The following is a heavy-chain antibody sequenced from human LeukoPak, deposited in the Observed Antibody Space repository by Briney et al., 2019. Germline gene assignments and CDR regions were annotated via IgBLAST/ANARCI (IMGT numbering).Heavy chain of an antibody. Sequence: PSETLSLTCTVSGVSISSSIYYWGWIRQSPGKGLEWIGSIFYSGSTHYNPSLKSRVTISIDTPENQFSLKLSSVTAADTAVYYCATTTALAVAGTLDPKEWGQGTLFTVSS. CDR2: IFYSGST. CDR1: GVSISSSIYY. J-gene: IGHJ4*02. V-gene: IGHV4-39*01. CDR3: ATTTALAVAGTLDPKE. D-gene: IGHD6-19*01.